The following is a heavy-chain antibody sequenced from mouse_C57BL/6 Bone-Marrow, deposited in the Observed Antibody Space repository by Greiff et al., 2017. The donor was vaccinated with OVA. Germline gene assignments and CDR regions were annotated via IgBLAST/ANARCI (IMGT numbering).Heavy chain of an antibody. CDR2: IYPGDGDT. Sequence: VKLMESGPELVKPGASVKISCKASGYAFSSSWMNWVKQRPGKGLEWIGRIYPGDGDTNYNGKFKGKATLTADKSSSTAYMQLSSLTSEDSAVYFCARDGGSSYLWYFDVWGTGTTVTVSS. V-gene: IGHV1-82*01. CDR3: ARDGGSSYLWYFDV. CDR1: GYAFSSSW. J-gene: IGHJ1*03. D-gene: IGHD1-1*01.